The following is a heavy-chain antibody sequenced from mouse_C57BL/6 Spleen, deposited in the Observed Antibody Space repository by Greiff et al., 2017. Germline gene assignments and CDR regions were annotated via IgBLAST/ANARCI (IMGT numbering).Heavy chain of an antibody. V-gene: IGHV14-2*01. CDR2: IDPEDGET. Sequence: VQLQQSGAELVKPGASVKLSCTASGFNIKDYYMHWVKQRTEQGLEWIGRIDPEDGETKYAPKFPGKATITADTSSNTAYLQLSSLTSENTAVYCGAKGGGGGYYWFAYWGQGTLVTVSA. J-gene: IGHJ3*01. CDR3: AKGGGGGYYWFAY. D-gene: IGHD2-3*01. CDR1: GFNIKDYY.